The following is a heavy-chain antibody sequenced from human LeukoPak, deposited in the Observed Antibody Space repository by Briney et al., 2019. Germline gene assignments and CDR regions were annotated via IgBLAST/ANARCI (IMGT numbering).Heavy chain of an antibody. J-gene: IGHJ4*02. V-gene: IGHV3-7*01. CDR3: VSGLELRDFDY. D-gene: IGHD1-7*01. CDR2: IKQDGSEK. Sequence: PGGSLRLSCAASGFTFSSYWMSWVRQAPGKGLEWVANIKQDGSEKYYVDSVKGRFTISRDNAKNSLYLQMNSLRAEDTAVYYCVSGLELRDFDYWGQETLVTVSS. CDR1: GFTFSSYW.